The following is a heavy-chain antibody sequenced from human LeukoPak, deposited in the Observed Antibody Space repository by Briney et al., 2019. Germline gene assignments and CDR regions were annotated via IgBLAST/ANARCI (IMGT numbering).Heavy chain of an antibody. CDR2: IIPIFGTA. CDR1: GGTFSSYA. CDR3: ARTPTGELNYYYYYMDV. D-gene: IGHD3-10*01. V-gene: IGHV1-69*13. J-gene: IGHJ6*03. Sequence: SVKVSCKASGGTFSSYAISWVRQAPGQGLEWMGGIIPIFGTANYAQKFQGRVTITADESTSTAYMELSSLRSEDTAVYYCARTPTGELNYYYYYMDVWGKGTTVTVSS.